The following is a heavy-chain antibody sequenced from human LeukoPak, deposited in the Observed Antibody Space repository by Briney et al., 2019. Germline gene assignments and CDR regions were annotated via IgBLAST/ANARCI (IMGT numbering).Heavy chain of an antibody. CDR3: ARGHSSGYNWFDP. V-gene: IGHV4-59*01. J-gene: IGHJ5*02. D-gene: IGHD6-19*01. Sequence: SETLSLTCTVSGGSISSYYWSWIRQPPGKGLEWVGYIYYSGSTNYNPSLKSRVTISVDTSKNQFSLKLSSVTAADTAVYYCARGHSSGYNWFDPWGQGTLVTVSS. CDR1: GGSISSYY. CDR2: IYYSGST.